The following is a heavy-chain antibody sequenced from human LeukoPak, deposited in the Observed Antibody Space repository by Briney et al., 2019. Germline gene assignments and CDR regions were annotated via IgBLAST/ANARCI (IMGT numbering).Heavy chain of an antibody. CDR3: GRKAGDCGGNSCYSIDY. D-gene: IGHD2-15*01. CDR1: GGSFSSEA. V-gene: IGHV1-69*05. Sequence: SVKVSCKTFGGSFSSEAISWVRQAPGQGLEWMGGIIPIFGTANYAQKFQGRVTITTDESTSTAYMEVSSLRSEDTAVYYCGRKAGDCGGNSCYSIDYWGQGTLVTVSS. J-gene: IGHJ4*02. CDR2: IIPIFGTA.